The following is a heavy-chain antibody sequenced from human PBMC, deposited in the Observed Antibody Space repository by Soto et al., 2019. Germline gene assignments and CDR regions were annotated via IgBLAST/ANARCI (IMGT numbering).Heavy chain of an antibody. CDR3: ARRNDADYYYGMDV. D-gene: IGHD1-1*01. CDR1: GYSFTIYC. V-gene: IGHV5-51*01. CDR2: IYPGDSDT. Sequence: GESLKSSGKGSGYSFTIYCIGWVRQMPGKGLEWMGIIYPGDSDTRYSPSFQGQVTISADKSISTAYLQWSSLKASDTAMYYCARRNDADYYYGMDVWGQGTTVTVSS. J-gene: IGHJ6*02.